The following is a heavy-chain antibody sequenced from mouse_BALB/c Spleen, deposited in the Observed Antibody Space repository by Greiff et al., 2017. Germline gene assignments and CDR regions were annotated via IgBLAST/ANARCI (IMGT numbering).Heavy chain of an antibody. V-gene: IGHV5-6-3*01. J-gene: IGHJ4*01. CDR2: INSNGGST. CDR1: GFTFSSYG. CDR3: ARETRFITTAYAMDY. D-gene: IGHD1-2*01. Sequence: VQLVESGGGLAQPGGSLKLSCAASGFTFSSYGMSWVRQTPDKRLELVATINSNGGSTYYPDSVKGRFTISRDNAKNTLYLQMSSLKSEDTAMYYCARETRFITTAYAMDYWGQGTSVTVSS.